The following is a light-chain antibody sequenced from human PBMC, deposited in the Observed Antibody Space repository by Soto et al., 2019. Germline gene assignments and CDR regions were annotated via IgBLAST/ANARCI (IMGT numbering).Light chain of an antibody. V-gene: IGKV3-15*01. J-gene: IGKJ1*01. Sequence: ETVMTQSPVTLSVSPGDTATLSRRASQRVSSHLAWYQQKPGQAPRIIIYAESTRATGIPVRFSGSGSETELNLTIRRLQSEDSALYYCHKYNNWPWTFGQGTKVDIK. CDR2: AES. CDR1: QRVSSH. CDR3: HKYNNWPWT.